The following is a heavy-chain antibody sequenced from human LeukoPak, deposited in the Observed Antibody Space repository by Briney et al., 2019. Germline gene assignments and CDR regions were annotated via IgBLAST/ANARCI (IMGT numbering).Heavy chain of an antibody. Sequence: GGSLRLSCAASGFXFSSYAMTWVRQAPGKGLEWVSTFRSSGGSTYYADSVKGRFTISRDSSTNTLFLQMNSLRAEDTAVYYCAKYCSGGNCYSGLYWGQGTLVTVSS. V-gene: IGHV3-23*01. CDR1: GFXFSSYA. CDR3: AKYCSGGNCYSGLY. CDR2: FRSSGGST. D-gene: IGHD2-15*01. J-gene: IGHJ4*02.